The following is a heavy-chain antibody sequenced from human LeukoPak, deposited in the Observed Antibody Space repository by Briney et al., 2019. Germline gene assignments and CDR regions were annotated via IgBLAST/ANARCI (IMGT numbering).Heavy chain of an antibody. V-gene: IGHV1-69*05. CDR1: GGTFSSYA. D-gene: IGHD2-15*01. CDR2: IIPIFGTA. CDR3: ARDLGGGPTDY. Sequence: SSVKVSCKASGGTFSSYAISWVRQAPGQGLEWMERIIPIFGTANYAQKFQGRVTITTDESTSTAYMELSSLRSEDTAVYYCARDLGGGPTDYWGQGTLVTVSS. J-gene: IGHJ4*02.